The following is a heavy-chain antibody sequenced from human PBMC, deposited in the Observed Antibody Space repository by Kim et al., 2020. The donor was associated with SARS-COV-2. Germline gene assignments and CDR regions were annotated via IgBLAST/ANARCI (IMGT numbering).Heavy chain of an antibody. J-gene: IGHJ4*02. D-gene: IGHD5-18*01. V-gene: IGHV3-33*01. CDR2: IWYDGSNK. CDR3: ARDSPNGWLHPLRCFDY. Sequence: GGSLRLSCAASGFTFSSYGMHWVRQAPGKGLEWVAVIWYDGSNKYYADSVKGRFTISRDNSKNTLYLQMNSLRAEDTAVYYCARDSPNGWLHPLRCFDYWGQGTLVTVSS. CDR1: GFTFSSYG.